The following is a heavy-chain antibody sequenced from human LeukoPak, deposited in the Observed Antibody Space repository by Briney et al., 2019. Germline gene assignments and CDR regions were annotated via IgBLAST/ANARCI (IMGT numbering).Heavy chain of an antibody. CDR2: IYDSGTT. J-gene: IGHJ6*02. D-gene: IGHD6-13*01. Sequence: PGGSLRLSCATSGFTVSSNYMSWVRQAPGKGLEWVSVIYDSGTTYYADSVKGRFLIFRDTSKNTVDLQMNSLRVEDTAVYYCAREYSSSWLYYYYYGMDVWGQGTTVTVSS. CDR3: AREYSSSWLYYYYYGMDV. V-gene: IGHV3-53*01. CDR1: GFTVSSNY.